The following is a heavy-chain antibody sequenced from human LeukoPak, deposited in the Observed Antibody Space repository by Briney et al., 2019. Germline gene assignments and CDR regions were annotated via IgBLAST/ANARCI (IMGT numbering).Heavy chain of an antibody. V-gene: IGHV3-48*03. CDR1: GFTFSSFE. CDR3: AEVGITMIGGV. D-gene: IGHD3-10*02. Sequence: GGSLRLSSAASGFTFSSFEMNWLRQAPGQGLEGGSYISSSGTTFYYAYSVKGRFTISTYNAKNSLYLQMNTVRAEDKAVYYCAEVGITMIGGVWGKGTTVTISS. CDR2: ISSSGTTF. J-gene: IGHJ6*04.